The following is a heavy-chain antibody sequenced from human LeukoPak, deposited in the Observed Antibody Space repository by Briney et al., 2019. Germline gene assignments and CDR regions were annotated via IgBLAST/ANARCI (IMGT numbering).Heavy chain of an antibody. CDR3: AREGGYGSSTSCYGQFDY. Sequence: SETLSLTCTVSGGSISSYYWSWIRPPPGKGLEWIGYIYYSGSTNYNPSLKSRVTISVDTSKNQFSLNLRSVTAADTAVYYCAREGGYGSSTSCYGQFDYWGQGTLVTVSS. CDR2: IYYSGST. CDR1: GGSISSYY. D-gene: IGHD2-2*01. J-gene: IGHJ4*02. V-gene: IGHV4-59*01.